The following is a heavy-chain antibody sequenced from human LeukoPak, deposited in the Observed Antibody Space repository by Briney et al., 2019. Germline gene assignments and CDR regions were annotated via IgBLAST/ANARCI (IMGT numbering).Heavy chain of an antibody. J-gene: IGHJ5*02. V-gene: IGHV3-49*03. D-gene: IGHD6-13*01. CDR2: IRSKAHGETT. Sequence: GGSLRLSCTASGFSLRDHAMSWFRQAPGKGPEWVGFIRSKAHGETTEKAASLEGRFTISRDDSRNIVYLQMNSLKIEDTAIYYCTRDKGYSWFAEWFDPWGQGTLVTVSS. CDR3: TRDKGYSWFAEWFDP. CDR1: GFSLRDHA.